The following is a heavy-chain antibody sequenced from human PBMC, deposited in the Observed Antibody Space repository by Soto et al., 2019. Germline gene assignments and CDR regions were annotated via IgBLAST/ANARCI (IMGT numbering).Heavy chain of an antibody. V-gene: IGHV3-23*01. D-gene: IGHD3-3*01. Sequence: LRLSCAASGFSFGSYALSWVRQAPGKGLEWVSTISGSDGKTFYADSVKGRFSISRDTSQSTLYLQMNSLRADDTAIYYCARWSYLDYSGQGTRVTV. J-gene: IGHJ4*02. CDR1: GFSFGSYA. CDR2: ISGSDGKT. CDR3: ARWSYLDY.